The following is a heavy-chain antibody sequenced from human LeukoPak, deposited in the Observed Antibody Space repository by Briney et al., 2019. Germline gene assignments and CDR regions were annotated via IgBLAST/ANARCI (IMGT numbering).Heavy chain of an antibody. CDR2: ISGSGSTR. CDR3: VRDGASWGGDAFDI. Sequence: GGSLRLSCAASGFITSSYEMNWVRQAPGKGLEWVSYISGSGSTRFYADSVKGRFTVSRDNAKNSVYLQMNSLRAEDTGVYYCVRDGASWGGDAFDIWGQGTMVTVSS. V-gene: IGHV3-48*03. D-gene: IGHD3-10*01. CDR1: GFITSSYE. J-gene: IGHJ3*02.